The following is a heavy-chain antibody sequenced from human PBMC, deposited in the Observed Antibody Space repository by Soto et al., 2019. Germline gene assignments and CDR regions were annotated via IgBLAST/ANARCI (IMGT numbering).Heavy chain of an antibody. Sequence: PGESLKISCKGSGYSFTSYWISWVRQMPGKGLEWMGRIDPSDSYTNYSPSFQGHVTISADKSISTAYLQWSSLKASDTAMYYCARQHSSGWHMNQEYFQHWGQGTLVTVSS. CDR2: IDPSDSYT. V-gene: IGHV5-10-1*01. CDR3: ARQHSSGWHMNQEYFQH. CDR1: GYSFTSYW. J-gene: IGHJ1*01. D-gene: IGHD6-19*01.